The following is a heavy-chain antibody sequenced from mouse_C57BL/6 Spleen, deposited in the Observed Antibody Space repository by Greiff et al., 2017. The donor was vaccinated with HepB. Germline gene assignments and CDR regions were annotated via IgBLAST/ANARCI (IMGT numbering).Heavy chain of an antibody. CDR3: AGQGVLYGYDYYAMDD. CDR2: ISSGGSYT. D-gene: IGHD2-2*01. Sequence: EVQVVESGGDLVKPGGSLKLSCAASGFTFSSYGMSWVRQTPDKRLEWVATISSGGSYTYYPDSVKGRFTISRDNAKNTLYLQMSSLKSEDTAMYYCAGQGVLYGYDYYAMDDWGQGTSVTVSS. V-gene: IGHV5-6*01. CDR1: GFTFSSYG. J-gene: IGHJ4*01.